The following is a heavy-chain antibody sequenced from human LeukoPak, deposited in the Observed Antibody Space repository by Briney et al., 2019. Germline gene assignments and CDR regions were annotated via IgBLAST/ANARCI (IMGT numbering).Heavy chain of an antibody. Sequence: ASVKVSCKASGYTFTSYGISWVRQAPGQGLEWMGWMNPNSGNTGYAQKFQGRVPMTRNTSISTAYMELSSLRSEDTAVYYCARIRKGTVTRGGWFDPWGQGTLVTVSS. J-gene: IGHJ5*02. V-gene: IGHV1-8*02. D-gene: IGHD4-17*01. CDR2: MNPNSGNT. CDR3: ARIRKGTVTRGGWFDP. CDR1: GYTFTSYG.